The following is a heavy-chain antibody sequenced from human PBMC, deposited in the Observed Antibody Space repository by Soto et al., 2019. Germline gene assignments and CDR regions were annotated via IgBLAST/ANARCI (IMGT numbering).Heavy chain of an antibody. Sequence: GGSLRLSCAASGFTFSSYSMNWVRQAPGKGLEWVSSISSSSSYIYYADSVKGRFTISRDNAKNSLYLQMNSLRAEDTAVYYCARAHESTRDAFDIWGQGTMVTVSS. CDR2: ISSSSSYI. J-gene: IGHJ3*02. CDR1: GFTFSSYS. V-gene: IGHV3-21*01. CDR3: ARAHESTRDAFDI.